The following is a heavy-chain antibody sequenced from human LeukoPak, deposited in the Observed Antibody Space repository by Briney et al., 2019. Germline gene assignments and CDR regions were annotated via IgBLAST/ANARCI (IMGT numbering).Heavy chain of an antibody. D-gene: IGHD3-3*01. CDR3: ARDLDDFWSGYHYYGMDV. CDR2: ISSSSSTI. Sequence: PGRSLRLSCAASGFTFSSYSMNWVRQAPGKGLEWVSYISSSSSTIYYADSVKGRFTISRDNAKNSLYLQMNSLRDEDTAVYYCARDLDDFWSGYHYYGMDVWGQGTTVTVSS. J-gene: IGHJ6*02. CDR1: GFTFSSYS. V-gene: IGHV3-48*02.